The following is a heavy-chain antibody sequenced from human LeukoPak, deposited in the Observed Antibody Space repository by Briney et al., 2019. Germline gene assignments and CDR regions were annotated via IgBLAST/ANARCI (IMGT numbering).Heavy chain of an antibody. CDR2: ISRTSSNI. CDR3: AREPGVSYGMDV. J-gene: IGHJ6*02. V-gene: IGHV3-48*01. Sequence: GSLRLSCAASGFNFSVHSMNLVRQAPGKGLEWISYISRTSSNIYYADSLKGRFTISRDNAKNSLYLQMNSLRVEDTAVYYCAREPGVSYGMDVWGQGTTVTVSS. D-gene: IGHD3-3*01. CDR1: GFNFSVHS.